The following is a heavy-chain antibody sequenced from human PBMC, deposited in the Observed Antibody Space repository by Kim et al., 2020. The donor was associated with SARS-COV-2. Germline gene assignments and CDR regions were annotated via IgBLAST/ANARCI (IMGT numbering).Heavy chain of an antibody. CDR3: ARSYGSGLYYFDY. D-gene: IGHD3-10*01. V-gene: IGHV3-30*01. J-gene: IGHJ4*02. Sequence: YADSVKGRLTISRDNSKDTLYLQMNSLRAEDTAVYYCARSYGSGLYYFDYWGQGTLVTVSS.